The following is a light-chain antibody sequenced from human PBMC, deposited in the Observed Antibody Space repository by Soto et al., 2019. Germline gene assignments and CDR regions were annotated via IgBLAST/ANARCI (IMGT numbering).Light chain of an antibody. CDR3: SSYSTSSSLV. V-gene: IGLV2-14*03. CDR1: SADIGAFNY. J-gene: IGLJ2*01. CDR2: DVS. Sequence: QSVLTQPASVSGSPGQSITISCAGTSADIGAFNYVSWYQHHPGKVPRLLIYDVSNRPSGVSARFSASKSVNTASLTISGLQTDDEAEYYCSSYSTSSSLVFGGGTKLTVL.